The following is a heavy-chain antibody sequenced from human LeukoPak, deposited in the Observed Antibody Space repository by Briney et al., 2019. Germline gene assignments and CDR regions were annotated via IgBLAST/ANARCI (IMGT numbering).Heavy chain of an antibody. V-gene: IGHV4-34*01. CDR2: IDHRGSA. D-gene: IGHD3-22*01. Sequence: SETLSLTCAVYGGSFSGHYWSWIRQPPGKGLEWIGEIDHRGSANYNPSLTSLQNRVTISVYTSKKQFSLKVTSVTAADTAVFYCARGQKDSSGYLKWFDPWGQGTQVTVSS. CDR1: GGSFSGHY. CDR3: ARGQKDSSGYLKWFDP. J-gene: IGHJ5*02.